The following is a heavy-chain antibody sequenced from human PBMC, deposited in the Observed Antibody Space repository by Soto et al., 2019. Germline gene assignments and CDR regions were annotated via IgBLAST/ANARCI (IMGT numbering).Heavy chain of an antibody. CDR2: ISGSSDNI. J-gene: IGHJ6*02. Sequence: GGSLRLSCAASGFTFSDYFMSWIRQAPGKGLEWVSFISGSSDNIKYADSVKGRFTISRDNSQNTLYLQMNSLRPEDTAVYYCAKGSSSVYYYYYGMDVWGQGTTVTVSS. V-gene: IGHV3-11*06. D-gene: IGHD6-6*01. CDR1: GFTFSDYF. CDR3: AKGSSSVYYYYYGMDV.